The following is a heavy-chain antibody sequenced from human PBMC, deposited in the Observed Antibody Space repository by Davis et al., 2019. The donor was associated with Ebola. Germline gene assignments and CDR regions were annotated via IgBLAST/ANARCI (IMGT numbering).Heavy chain of an antibody. J-gene: IGHJ4*02. V-gene: IGHV4-34*01. CDR3: ASGVLRYFDWLIDY. D-gene: IGHD3-9*01. Sequence: ESLKISCAASGFTFSSYAMSWVRQAPGKGLEWIGEINHSGSTNYNPSLKSRVTISVDTSKNQFSLKLSSVTAADTAVYYCASGVLRYFDWLIDYWGQGTLVTVSS. CDR2: INHSGST. CDR1: GFTFSSYA.